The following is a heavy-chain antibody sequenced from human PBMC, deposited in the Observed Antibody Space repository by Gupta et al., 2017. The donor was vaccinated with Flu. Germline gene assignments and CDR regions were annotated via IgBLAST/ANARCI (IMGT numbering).Heavy chain of an antibody. J-gene: IGHJ5*01. D-gene: IGHD4-17*01. CDR2: INRDGSVI. V-gene: IGHV3-7*01. CDR3: ARDVGSGDYDS. Sequence: EVQLVESGGGLVHPGGSLRLSCGASGFTLSDSWMSWVRQAPGKGPELVANINRDGSVINYMDFVRGRFTISRDNAKNAVYFQMNSLRVDDTAVYYCARDVGSGDYDSWGQGTLVTVSS. CDR1: GFTLSDSW.